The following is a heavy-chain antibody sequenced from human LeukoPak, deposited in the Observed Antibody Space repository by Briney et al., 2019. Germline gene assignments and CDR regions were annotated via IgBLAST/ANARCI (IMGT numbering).Heavy chain of an antibody. CDR3: AKDLNGSGSYPDAFDI. CDR2: ISGSGGST. CDR1: GFTFSSYA. V-gene: IGHV3-23*01. D-gene: IGHD3-10*01. Sequence: GGSLRLSCVASGFTFSSYAMSWVRQAPGKGLEWVSAISGSGGSTYYADSVKGRFTISRDNSKNTLYLQMNSLRAEDTAVYYCAKDLNGSGSYPDAFDIWGQGTMVTVSS. J-gene: IGHJ3*02.